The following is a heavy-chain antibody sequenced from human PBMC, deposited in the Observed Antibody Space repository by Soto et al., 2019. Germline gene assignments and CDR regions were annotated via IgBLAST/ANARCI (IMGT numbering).Heavy chain of an antibody. J-gene: IGHJ4*02. Sequence: GGSLRLSCAASGFTFSDYYMSWIRQAPGKGLEWISFISPSGSPINYVDSVKGRFTISRDNAKNSLYLQMNSLRAEDTAVYYCARHKFSDGWDPFDCWGQGTLVTVSS. D-gene: IGHD6-19*01. CDR3: ARHKFSDGWDPFDC. CDR2: ISPSGSPI. CDR1: GFTFSDYY. V-gene: IGHV3-11*01.